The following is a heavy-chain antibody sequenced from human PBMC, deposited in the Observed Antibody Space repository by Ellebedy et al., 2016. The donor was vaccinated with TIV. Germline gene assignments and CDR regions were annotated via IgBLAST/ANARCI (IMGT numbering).Heavy chain of an antibody. CDR2: IFSGGTI. D-gene: IGHD1-26*01. CDR1: GFTVSYNQ. CDR3: ARGEIVGVTGDY. V-gene: IGHV3-53*01. Sequence: GGSLRLXCAASGFTVSYNQMRWVRQAPGKGLECISVIFSGGTIFYADSVKGRFTTSRDNSRNTVFLQMNSLRVEDTAIYYCARGEIVGVTGDYWGQGTLVIVSS. J-gene: IGHJ4*02.